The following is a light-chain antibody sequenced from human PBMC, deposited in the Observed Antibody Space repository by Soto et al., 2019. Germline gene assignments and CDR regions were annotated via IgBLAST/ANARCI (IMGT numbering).Light chain of an antibody. Sequence: DIQMTQSPSSVSASVGDSVTFTCRASQGISSWLAWYQQKPGKAPKLLIYAASTLQGAVPSRLSGRGSGTDFSLTISSLQPEEWATYDGQQTNIFPYTFGQGTRLEIK. J-gene: IGKJ5*01. V-gene: IGKV1D-12*01. CDR1: QGISSW. CDR2: AAS. CDR3: QQTNIFPYT.